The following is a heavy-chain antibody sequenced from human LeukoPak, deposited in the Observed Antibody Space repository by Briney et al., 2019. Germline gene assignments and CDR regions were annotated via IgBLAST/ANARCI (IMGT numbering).Heavy chain of an antibody. Sequence: SGGSLRLSCAASGFTFSSYEMNWARQAPGKGLEWVSYISSSGSTIYYADSVKGRFTISRDNAKNSLYLQMNSLRAEDTAVYYCAGATRGGTTPFDYWGQGTLVTVSS. D-gene: IGHD2-15*01. V-gene: IGHV3-48*03. CDR2: ISSSGSTI. J-gene: IGHJ4*02. CDR1: GFTFSSYE. CDR3: AGATRGGTTPFDY.